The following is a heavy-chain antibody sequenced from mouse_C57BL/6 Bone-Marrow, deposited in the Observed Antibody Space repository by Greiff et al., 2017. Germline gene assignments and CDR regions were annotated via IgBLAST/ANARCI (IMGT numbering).Heavy chain of an antibody. CDR3: ARSTTVVATNFDV. Sequence: VQLQQSEAELVRPGASVKLSCTASGFNIKNTYMHWVKQRPEQGLEWIGRIDPANGNTKYAPKFQGKATITADTSSNTAYLQLSSLTSEDTDIYYCARSTTVVATNFDVWGTGTTVTVSS. V-gene: IGHV14-3*01. D-gene: IGHD1-1*01. CDR1: GFNIKNTY. CDR2: IDPANGNT. J-gene: IGHJ1*03.